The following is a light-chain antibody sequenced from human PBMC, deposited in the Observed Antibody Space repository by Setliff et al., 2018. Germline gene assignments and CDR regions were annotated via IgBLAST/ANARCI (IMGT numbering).Light chain of an antibody. CDR3: TAYTSGTTYV. V-gene: IGLV2-14*03. CDR2: GVS. J-gene: IGLJ1*01. CDR1: SSDVGSYDL. Sequence: QSALAQPASVSGSPGQSITISCSGTSSDVGSYDLVSWYQQHPGKAPKLIIYGVSNRPSGVSSRFSGSKSGNTAPLTISGLQTEDEADYYCTAYTSGTTYVFGTGTKVTVL.